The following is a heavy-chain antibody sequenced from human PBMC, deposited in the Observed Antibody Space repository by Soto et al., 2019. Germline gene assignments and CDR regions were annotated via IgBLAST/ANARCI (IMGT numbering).Heavy chain of an antibody. CDR1: GFSLSTSGVG. D-gene: IGHD3-10*01. CDR3: AQTRRITMVRGVLNWFDP. CDR2: IYWDDDK. Sequence: QITLKESGPTLVKPTQTLTLTCTFSGFSLSTSGVGVGWIRQPPGKALEWLALIYWDDDKRYSPSLKSRLTITKDTSKNQVVLTMTNMDPVDTATYYCAQTRRITMVRGVLNWFDPWGQGTLVTVSS. J-gene: IGHJ5*02. V-gene: IGHV2-5*02.